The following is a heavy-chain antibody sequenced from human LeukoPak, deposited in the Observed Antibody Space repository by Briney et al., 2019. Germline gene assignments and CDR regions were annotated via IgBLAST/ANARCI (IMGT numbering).Heavy chain of an antibody. Sequence: QSGGSLRLSCAAPGFTFSSYAMHWVRQAPGKGLEWVAVISYDGSNKYYADSVKGRFTISRDNSKNTLYLQMNSLRAEDTAVYYCARGRGVTMVRGLKTNWFDPWGQGTLVTVSS. J-gene: IGHJ5*02. CDR3: ARGRGVTMVRGLKTNWFDP. CDR1: GFTFSSYA. D-gene: IGHD3-10*01. CDR2: ISYDGSNK. V-gene: IGHV3-30*04.